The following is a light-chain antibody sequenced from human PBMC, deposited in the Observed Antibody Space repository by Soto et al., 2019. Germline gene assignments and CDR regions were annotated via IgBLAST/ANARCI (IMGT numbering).Light chain of an antibody. CDR1: QSISSY. J-gene: IGKJ5*01. V-gene: IGKV1-39*01. Sequence: DIQMTQSPSSLSASVGDRVTITCRASQSISSYLNWYQQKPGKAPKLLIYAASTLQSGVPSRFSGSGSGTDFTLTIRSLQREDFATYYCQQSYNTPITFGQGTRLDIK. CDR3: QQSYNTPIT. CDR2: AAS.